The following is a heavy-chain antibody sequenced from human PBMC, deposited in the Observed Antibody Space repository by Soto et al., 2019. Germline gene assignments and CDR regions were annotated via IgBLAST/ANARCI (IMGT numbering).Heavy chain of an antibody. J-gene: IGHJ4*02. CDR3: ARGPRYFDWTGRQYFDY. Sequence: GGSLRLSCAASGFTFSSYSMNWVRQAPGKGLEWVSYISSSSSTIYYADSVKGRFTISRDNAKNSLYLQMNSLRDEDTAVYYCARGPRYFDWTGRQYFDYWGQGTLVTVSS. D-gene: IGHD3-9*01. V-gene: IGHV3-48*02. CDR1: GFTFSSYS. CDR2: ISSSSSTI.